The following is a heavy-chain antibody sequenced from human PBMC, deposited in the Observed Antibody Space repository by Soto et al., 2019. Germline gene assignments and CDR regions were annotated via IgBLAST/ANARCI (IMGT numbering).Heavy chain of an antibody. CDR2: IYYSGST. D-gene: IGHD6-6*01. J-gene: IGHJ4*02. V-gene: IGHV4-30-4*01. Sequence: QVQLQESGPGLVKPSQTLSLTCTVSGGPISSGDYYWSWIRQPPGKGLEWIGYIYYSGSTYYNPALKSRVTFSLDTSKNPFSLKLSSVTAADTAVYYCARVGSSIAVLPFDYWGQGTLFTVSS. CDR3: ARVGSSIAVLPFDY. CDR1: GGPISSGDYY.